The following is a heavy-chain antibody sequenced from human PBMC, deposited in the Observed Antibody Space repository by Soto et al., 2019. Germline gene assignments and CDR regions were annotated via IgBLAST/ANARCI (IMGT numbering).Heavy chain of an antibody. CDR2: ISSSGSII. Sequence: GGSLRLSCAASGFTFSDYYMSWIRQAPGKGLEWVPYISSSGSIIYYADSVKGRLTISRDNAKNSLYLQMNSLRAEDTAVYYCARDLGYYESSGYFDFWGQGTLVTVS. J-gene: IGHJ4*02. D-gene: IGHD3-22*01. V-gene: IGHV3-11*01. CDR1: GFTFSDYY. CDR3: ARDLGYYESSGYFDF.